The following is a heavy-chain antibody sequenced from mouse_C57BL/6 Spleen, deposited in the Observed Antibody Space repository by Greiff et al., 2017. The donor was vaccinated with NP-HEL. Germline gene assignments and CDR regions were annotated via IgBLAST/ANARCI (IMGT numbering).Heavy chain of an antibody. CDR3: VSSLDSSGYVSHYYAMDY. J-gene: IGHJ4*01. D-gene: IGHD3-2*02. V-gene: IGHV10-1*01. CDR2: IRSKSNNYAT. CDR1: GFSFNTYA. Sequence: EVKLMESGGGLVQPKGSLKLSCAASGFSFNTYAMNWVRQAPGKGLEWVARIRSKSNNYATYYADSVKDRFTISRDDSESMLYLQMNNLKTEDTAMYYCVSSLDSSGYVSHYYAMDYWGQGTSVTVSS.